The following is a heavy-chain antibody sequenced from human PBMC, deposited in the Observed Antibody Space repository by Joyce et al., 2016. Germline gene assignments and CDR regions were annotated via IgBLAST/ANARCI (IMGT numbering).Heavy chain of an antibody. CDR2: ISVYNGKT. Sequence: QVQLTQSGGEVKKSGASVQVSCKASGYTFTNYGITWIRQAPGQGLEWMGWISVYNGKTNFAQKFQDRFSMTTDVSTNTAYMGLTSLTSEDTAVYYCARDRKRILLFGEFPDYWGQGTLVTVSS. D-gene: IGHD3-10*01. CDR3: ARDRKRILLFGEFPDY. CDR1: GYTFTNYG. J-gene: IGHJ4*02. V-gene: IGHV1-18*01.